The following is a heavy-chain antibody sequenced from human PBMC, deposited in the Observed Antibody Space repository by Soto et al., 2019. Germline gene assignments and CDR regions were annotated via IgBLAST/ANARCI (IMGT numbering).Heavy chain of an antibody. V-gene: IGHV1-69*02. CDR1: GGTFSSYT. J-gene: IGHJ6*03. Sequence: GASVKVSCKASGGTFSSYTISWVRQAPGQGLEWMGRIIPILGIANYAQKFQGRVTITADKSTSTAYMELSSLRSEDTAVYYCARGTYSNYVYYYMDVWGKGTTVTVSS. D-gene: IGHD4-4*01. CDR2: IIPILGIA. CDR3: ARGTYSNYVYYYMDV.